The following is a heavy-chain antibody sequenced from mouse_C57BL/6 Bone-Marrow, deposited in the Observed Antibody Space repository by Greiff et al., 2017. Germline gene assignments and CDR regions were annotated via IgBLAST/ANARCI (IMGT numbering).Heavy chain of an antibody. D-gene: IGHD2-5*01. Sequence: EVQVVESGGGLVKPGGSLKLSCAASGFTFSSYAMSWVRQTPEKRLEWVATISDGGSYTYYPDNVKGRITISRDNAKNNLYLQMSQLKSEDTAMYYCAEDRRAYCSNWNCVEYWGQGTTLTVSS. CDR1: GFTFSSYA. CDR3: AEDRRAYCSNWNCVEY. CDR2: ISDGGSYT. J-gene: IGHJ2*01. V-gene: IGHV5-4*01.